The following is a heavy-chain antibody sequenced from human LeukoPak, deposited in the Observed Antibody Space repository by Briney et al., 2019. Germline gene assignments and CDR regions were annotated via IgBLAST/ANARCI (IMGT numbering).Heavy chain of an antibody. CDR2: INHSGST. J-gene: IGHJ6*03. Sequence: SETLSLTCAVCGGSFSGYYWSWIRQPPGKGLEWIGEINHSGSTNYNPSLKSRVTISVDTSKNQFSLKLSSVTAADTAVYYCARVRYYYYYMDVWGKGTTVTVSS. V-gene: IGHV4-34*01. CDR3: ARVRYYYYYMDV. CDR1: GGSFSGYY.